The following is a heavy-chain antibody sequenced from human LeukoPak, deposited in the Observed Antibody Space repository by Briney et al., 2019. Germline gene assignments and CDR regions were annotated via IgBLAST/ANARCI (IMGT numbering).Heavy chain of an antibody. D-gene: IGHD3-10*01. CDR3: ARRRWFGELPNPMDV. Sequence: PGGSLRLSCAASGFSFSDYAIYWVRQTPGKGLEWVAFIRYDGSNKIYADSVKGRFTISRDNAKNSLYLQMNSLRAEDTAVYYCARRRWFGELPNPMDVWGKGTTVTVSS. CDR2: IRYDGSNK. V-gene: IGHV3-30*02. J-gene: IGHJ6*03. CDR1: GFSFSDYA.